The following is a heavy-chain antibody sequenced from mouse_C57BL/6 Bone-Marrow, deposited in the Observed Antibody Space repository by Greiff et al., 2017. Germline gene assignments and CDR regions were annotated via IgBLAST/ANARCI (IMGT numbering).Heavy chain of an antibody. D-gene: IGHD1-1*01. V-gene: IGHV1-4*01. CDR1: GYTFTSYT. J-gene: IGHJ2*01. Sequence: VQLQQSGAELARPGASVKLSCKASGYTFTSYTMHWVKQRPGQGLEWIGYINPSSGYTKYNQKFKDKATLTADKSSSTAYLQLSSLTSEDSAVYYYGRGLRNFDYWGQGTTLTVSS. CDR3: GRGLRNFDY. CDR2: INPSSGYT.